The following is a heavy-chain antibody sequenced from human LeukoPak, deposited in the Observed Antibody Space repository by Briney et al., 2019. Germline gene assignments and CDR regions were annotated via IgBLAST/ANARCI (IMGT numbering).Heavy chain of an antibody. CDR1: GFTFSRYW. Sequence: PGGSLRLSWATSGFTFSRYWMSWVRQAPGKGLEWVANIDQDGSNKNYVDSVRGRFTIFRDDARNSLFLQMNSLRAEDTAMYYCARVDYTDEGWGYWGQGTLVTVSS. CDR2: IDQDGSNK. CDR3: ARVDYTDEGWGY. V-gene: IGHV3-7*01. J-gene: IGHJ4*02. D-gene: IGHD4-11*01.